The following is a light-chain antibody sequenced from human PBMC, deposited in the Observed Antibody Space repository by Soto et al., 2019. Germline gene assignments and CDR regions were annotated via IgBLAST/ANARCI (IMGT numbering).Light chain of an antibody. Sequence: EIVMTQSPATLSVSPGERATLSCRASQSVSSNLAWYQQKPGQAPRLLIYGASTRATGIPARFSGSGSGTEFTLTISSRQSEDFAGYYCQQYNNWPPITCGQGTRLEIK. V-gene: IGKV3-15*01. CDR1: QSVSSN. J-gene: IGKJ5*01. CDR3: QQYNNWPPIT. CDR2: GAS.